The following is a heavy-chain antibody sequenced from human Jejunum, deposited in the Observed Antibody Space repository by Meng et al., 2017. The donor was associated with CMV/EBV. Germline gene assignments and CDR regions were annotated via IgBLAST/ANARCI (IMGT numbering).Heavy chain of an antibody. V-gene: IGHV5-51*01. J-gene: IGHJ6*02. CDR3: ARHGLGGCRGGRCYTSFHYYGMDV. CDR2: IFPADSDT. D-gene: IGHD2-15*01. Sequence: GWVRQMAGKGLAWMGIIFPADSDTKYSPSFQGQVTISADKSTSTAYLQWSSLQASDTAIYFCARHGLGGCRGGRCYTSFHYYGMDVWGQGTTVTVSS.